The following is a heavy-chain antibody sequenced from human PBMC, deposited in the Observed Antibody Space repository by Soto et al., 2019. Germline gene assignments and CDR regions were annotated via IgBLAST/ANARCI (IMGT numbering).Heavy chain of an antibody. D-gene: IGHD3-16*01. J-gene: IGHJ4*02. V-gene: IGHV3-11*06. CDR1: GFTFSDYY. CDR3: ASYKRFGRTAYYFDY. CDR2: ISSSSSYT. Sequence: LRLSCAASGFTFSDYYMSWIRQAPGKGLEWVSYISSSSSYTNYADSVKGRFTISRDNAKNSLYLQMNSLRAEDTAVYYCASYKRFGRTAYYFDYWGQGTLVTVSS.